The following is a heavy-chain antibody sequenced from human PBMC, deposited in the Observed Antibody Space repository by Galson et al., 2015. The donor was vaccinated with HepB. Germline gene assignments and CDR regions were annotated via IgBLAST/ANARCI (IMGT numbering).Heavy chain of an antibody. D-gene: IGHD2-2*03. J-gene: IGHJ6*03. V-gene: IGHV6-1*01. CDR3: ARARAGYCSSTSCYYYYYMDV. CDR1: GDSVSGNSAA. CDR2: TYYRSKWYN. Sequence: CAISGDSVSGNSAAWNWIRQSPSRGLEWLGRTYYRSKWYNDYAVSVESRVTISVDTSKNQFSLKLSSVTAADTAVYYCARARAGYCSSTSCYYYYYMDVWGKGTTVTVSS.